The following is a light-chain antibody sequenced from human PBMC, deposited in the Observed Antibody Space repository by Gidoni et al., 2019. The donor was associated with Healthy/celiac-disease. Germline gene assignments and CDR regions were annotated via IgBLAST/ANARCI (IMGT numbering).Light chain of an antibody. V-gene: IGLV1-40*01. Sequence: QSVLTPPPSVSEAPGQRVTISCTGSRSNIGAGYDVPWYQHLPGTAPKLLIYGNSNRPSGVPDRFSGAKSGTSASLAITWLQAEDEADYYCQSYDSSLSGVVVGGGTKLTVL. CDR1: RSNIGAGYD. CDR3: QSYDSSLSGVV. J-gene: IGLJ2*01. CDR2: GNS.